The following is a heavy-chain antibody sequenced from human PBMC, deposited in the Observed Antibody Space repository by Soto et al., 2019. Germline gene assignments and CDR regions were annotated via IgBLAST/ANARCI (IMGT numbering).Heavy chain of an antibody. CDR1: GLSLTNGRLG. D-gene: IGHD2-2*01. CDR2: IFSNDDK. CDR3: ALIKDCSRTDCYLASFDP. Sequence: ESGPTLVNPTETLTLTCTVSGLSLTNGRLGVSWIRQPPGKALEWLAHIFSNDDKSYSTSLKSRLTISKDISRSQVVLTMTNMDPVDSATYCCALIKDCSRTDCYLASFDPWGQGTLVTVSS. J-gene: IGHJ5*02. V-gene: IGHV2-26*01.